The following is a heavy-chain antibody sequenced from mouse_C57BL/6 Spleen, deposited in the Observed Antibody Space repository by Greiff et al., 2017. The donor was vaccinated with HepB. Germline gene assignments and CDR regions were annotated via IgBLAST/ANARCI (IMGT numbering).Heavy chain of an antibody. Sequence: EVQLVESGGGLVQPGASLRLSCAASGFTFNDYQMSWVRQAPGKAPEWLALIRNKANGYTTEYTASVKGRFTISRDKSPNILYLQMNTLRAEDSATYYGVKAVSSGRSYTGFAYWGQGTLVTVSA. CDR1: GFTFNDYQ. CDR2: IRNKANGYTT. CDR3: VKAVSSGRSYTGFAY. J-gene: IGHJ3*01. V-gene: IGHV7-4*01. D-gene: IGHD1-1*01.